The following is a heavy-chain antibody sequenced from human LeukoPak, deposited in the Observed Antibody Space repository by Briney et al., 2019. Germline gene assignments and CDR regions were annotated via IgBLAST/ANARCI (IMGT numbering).Heavy chain of an antibody. CDR1: GFTFSSYA. Sequence: PGGSLRLSCAATGFTFSSYAMSWVRQAPGKGLEWVSAISGGGGSTYYADSVKGRFTISRDNSKNTLYLRMNSLRAEDTAVYYCATDQNYYDSSGYYSFDYWGQGTLVTVS. CDR2: ISGGGGST. CDR3: ATDQNYYDSSGYYSFDY. V-gene: IGHV3-23*01. D-gene: IGHD3-22*01. J-gene: IGHJ4*02.